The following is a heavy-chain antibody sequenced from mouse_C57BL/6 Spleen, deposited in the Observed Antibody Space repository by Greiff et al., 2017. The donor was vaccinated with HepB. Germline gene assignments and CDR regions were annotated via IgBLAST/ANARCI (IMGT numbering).Heavy chain of an antibody. J-gene: IGHJ1*03. V-gene: IGHV1-22*01. CDR3: ARQTYYDYDDVDV. Sequence: VQLQQSGPELVKPGASVKMSCKASGYTFTDYNMHWVKQSHGKSLEWIGYINPNNGGTSYNQKFKGKATLTVNKSSSTAYMELRSLTSEDSAVYYCARQTYYDYDDVDVWGTGTTVTVSS. CDR1: GYTFTDYN. D-gene: IGHD2-4*01. CDR2: INPNNGGT.